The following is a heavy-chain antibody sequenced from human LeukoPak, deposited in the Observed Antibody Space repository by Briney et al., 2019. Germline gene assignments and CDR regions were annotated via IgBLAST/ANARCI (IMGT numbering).Heavy chain of an antibody. CDR3: ARNQQLGGHSYYYYGMDV. CDR1: GFTSIAYA. CDR2: ISGGGVTT. J-gene: IGHJ6*02. D-gene: IGHD3-16*01. Sequence: GGSLRLSCVGSGFTSIAYALTWARQAPGKGLEWVSGISGGGVTTYYADSMKGRFTISRGNKNTLYLQMNSLRADDTAIYYCARNQQLGGHSYYYYGMDVWGQGTTVTVSS. V-gene: IGHV3-23*01.